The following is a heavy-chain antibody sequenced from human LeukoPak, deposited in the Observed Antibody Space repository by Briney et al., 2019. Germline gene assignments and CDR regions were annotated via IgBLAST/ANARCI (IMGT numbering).Heavy chain of an antibody. J-gene: IGHJ4*02. Sequence: GGSLRLSCAASGFTFSSYWMSWVRQAPGKGLEWVANIKQDGSEKYYVDSVKGRFTISRDNAKNSLYLQMNSLRAEDTAVYYCARGARQWLVPDFDYWGQGTLVTVPS. D-gene: IGHD6-19*01. V-gene: IGHV3-7*01. CDR2: IKQDGSEK. CDR3: ARGARQWLVPDFDY. CDR1: GFTFSSYW.